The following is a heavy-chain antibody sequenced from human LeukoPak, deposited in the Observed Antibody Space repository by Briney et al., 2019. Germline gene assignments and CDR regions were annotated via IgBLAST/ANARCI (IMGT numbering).Heavy chain of an antibody. CDR1: GFTFSSYA. V-gene: IGHV3-53*01. Sequence: GGSLRLSCAASGFTFSSYAMSWVRQAPGKGLEWVSVIYSGGSTYYADSVKGRFTISRDNSKNTLYLQMNSLRAEDTAVYYCASLSPDGDYDYYFDYWGQGTLVTVSS. J-gene: IGHJ4*02. CDR2: IYSGGST. CDR3: ASLSPDGDYDYYFDY. D-gene: IGHD4-17*01.